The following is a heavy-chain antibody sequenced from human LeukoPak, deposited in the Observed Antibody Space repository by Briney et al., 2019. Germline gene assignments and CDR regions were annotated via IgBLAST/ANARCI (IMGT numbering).Heavy chain of an antibody. V-gene: IGHV4-4*08. D-gene: IGHD3-9*01. Sequence: SETLSLTCTVSGGSISSYYWSWIRQPPGRGLEWIGYIYTSGSTNYNPSLKSRVTISVDTSKNQFSLKLSSATAADTAVYYCARAGLRYFDWLDAFDIWGQGTMVTVSS. CDR1: GGSISSYY. J-gene: IGHJ3*02. CDR2: IYTSGST. CDR3: ARAGLRYFDWLDAFDI.